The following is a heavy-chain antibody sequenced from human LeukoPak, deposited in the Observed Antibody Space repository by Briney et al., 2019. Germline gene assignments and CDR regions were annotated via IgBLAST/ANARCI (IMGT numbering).Heavy chain of an antibody. Sequence: SETLSLTCTVSGGSISSYYWTWIRQPPGKGLEWIGYLDYSGRANYNPSLKSRVTISVDTSYNQFSLKLSSVTAADTAVYYCARESGSVTSEVDFDYWGQGTLVTVSS. CDR2: LDYSGRA. CDR1: GGSISSYY. J-gene: IGHJ4*02. D-gene: IGHD4-17*01. V-gene: IGHV4-59*01. CDR3: ARESGSVTSEVDFDY.